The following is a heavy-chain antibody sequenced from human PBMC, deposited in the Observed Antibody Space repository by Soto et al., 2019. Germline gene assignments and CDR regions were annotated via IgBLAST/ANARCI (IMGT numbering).Heavy chain of an antibody. CDR2: IWYDGSNK. D-gene: IGHD3-10*01. J-gene: IGHJ4*02. Sequence: QVQLVESGGGVVQPGRSLRLSCAASGFTFSSYGMHWVRQAPGKGLERVAVIWYDGSNKYYADSVKGRFTISRDNSKNTLYLQMNSLRAEDTAVYYCARDGATGSFDYWGQGTLVTVSS. CDR3: ARDGATGSFDY. V-gene: IGHV3-33*01. CDR1: GFTFSSYG.